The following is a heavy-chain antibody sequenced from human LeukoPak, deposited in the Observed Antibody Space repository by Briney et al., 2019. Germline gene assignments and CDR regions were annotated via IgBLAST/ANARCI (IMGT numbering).Heavy chain of an antibody. J-gene: IGHJ4*02. CDR1: GGTFSSHA. CDR3: ARDHNYGGFDY. Sequence: ASVKVSCKASGGTFSSHAISWVRQAPAQGLQWMGQIVPMFGTANYAQKFQGRVTITADESTSTVYMDLSSLISEDTAVYYCARDHNYGGFDYWGQGTLVTVPS. D-gene: IGHD4-23*01. CDR2: IVPMFGTA. V-gene: IGHV1-69*13.